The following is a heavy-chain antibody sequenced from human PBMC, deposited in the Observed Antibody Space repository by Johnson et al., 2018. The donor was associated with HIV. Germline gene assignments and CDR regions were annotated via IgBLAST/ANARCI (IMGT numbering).Heavy chain of an antibody. Sequence: QVQLVESGGGVVQPGRSLRLSCAASGFTFSSYAMHWVRQAPGKGLEWVAVISYDGSNKYYADSVKGRFTISRDNSKNTLYLQMNRLRAEDTAVYYCARVRDYNFWSGQQSRHAFDIWGQGTMVTVSS. CDR1: GFTFSSYA. CDR2: ISYDGSNK. CDR3: ARVRDYNFWSGQQSRHAFDI. J-gene: IGHJ3*02. V-gene: IGHV3-30-3*01. D-gene: IGHD3-3*01.